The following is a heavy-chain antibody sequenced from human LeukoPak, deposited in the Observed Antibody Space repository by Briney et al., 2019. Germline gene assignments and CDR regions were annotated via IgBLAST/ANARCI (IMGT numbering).Heavy chain of an antibody. CDR1: GGSFSGYY. D-gene: IGHD3-9*01. J-gene: IGHJ6*03. V-gene: IGHV4-34*01. Sequence: SETLSLTCAVYGGSFSGYYWSWIRQPPGKGLEWMGEINHSGSTNYNPSLKSRVTISVDTSKNQFSLKLSSVTAADTAVYYCARGSWGYDILTGYRYYYYYMDVWGKGTTVTVSS. CDR2: INHSGST. CDR3: ARGSWGYDILTGYRYYYYYMDV.